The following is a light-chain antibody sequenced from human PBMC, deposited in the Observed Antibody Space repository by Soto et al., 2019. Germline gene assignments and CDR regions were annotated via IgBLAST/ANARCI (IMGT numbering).Light chain of an antibody. CDR3: QQYNNWRSLT. CDR1: QSVRSN. J-gene: IGKJ4*01. Sequence: EIVMTQSPATLSVSPGERATLSCRASQSVRSNLAWYHQKPGQAPRLLIYGASTRATGIPARFSGSGSGTEFTLTISSLQSEDVAVYYCQQYNNWRSLTFGGGTKVEIK. CDR2: GAS. V-gene: IGKV3-15*01.